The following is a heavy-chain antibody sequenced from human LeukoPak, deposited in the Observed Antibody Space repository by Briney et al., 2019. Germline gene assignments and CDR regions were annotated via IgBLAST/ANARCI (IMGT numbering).Heavy chain of an antibody. D-gene: IGHD6-19*01. J-gene: IGHJ4*02. V-gene: IGHV3-33*01. Sequence: GGSLRLSCAASGSTFRNHGMHWVRQAPGKGLEWVAVIWYDGSNKYYADSVKGRFTVSRDNSKNTLYLQMNSLRAEDTAVYYCARDRSVDYFDYWGQGILVTVSS. CDR3: ARDRSVDYFDY. CDR2: IWYDGSNK. CDR1: GSTFRNHG.